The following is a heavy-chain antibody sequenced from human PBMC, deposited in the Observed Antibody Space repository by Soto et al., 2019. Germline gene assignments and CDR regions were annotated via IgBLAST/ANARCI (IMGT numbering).Heavy chain of an antibody. CDR3: SRCWGAGEGYNVGYNWFDP. Sequence: QEQVVESGGGVVQPGRSLRLSCVASGFIVSGYSIHWLRQAPGKGLEWVSLISYDGTKKDYADSVKGRFNISRDTSQNTRYLRMTSPIPAATSVYYCSRCWGAGEGYNVGYNWFDPWGQGTLVLVSS. J-gene: IGHJ5*02. CDR2: ISYDGTKK. V-gene: IGHV3-30-3*01. CDR1: GFIVSGYS. D-gene: IGHD2-15*01.